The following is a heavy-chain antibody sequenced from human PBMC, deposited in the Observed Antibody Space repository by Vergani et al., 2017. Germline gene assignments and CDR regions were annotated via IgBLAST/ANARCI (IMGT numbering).Heavy chain of an antibody. CDR3: ATDWRKGGVFDY. J-gene: IGHJ4*02. CDR1: GFTFSSYW. Sequence: EVQLVESGGGLVQPGGSLRLSCAASGFTFSSYWMHWVRQAPGKGLVWVSRINSDGSSTSYADSVKGRFTISRDNAKNTLYLQMNSLRAEDTAVYYCATDWRKGGVFDYWGQGTLVTVSS. CDR2: INSDGSST. D-gene: IGHD3/OR15-3a*01. V-gene: IGHV3-74*01.